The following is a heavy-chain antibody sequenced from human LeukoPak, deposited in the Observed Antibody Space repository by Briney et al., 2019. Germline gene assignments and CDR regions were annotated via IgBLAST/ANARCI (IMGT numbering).Heavy chain of an antibody. V-gene: IGHV5-51*01. CDR3: ARGQEPWGGSKD. CDR2: IYPGDSDT. D-gene: IGHD3-16*01. CDR1: GYLFTSYW. J-gene: IGHJ4*02. Sequence: GESLQICCKGSGYLFTSYWIGWVRQLPGKGLGWMGIIYPGDSDTIYSPSLQGKVTISAAKSISTAYLQWSSLKASDSAMYYCARGQEPWGGSKDWGQGTLVTVSS.